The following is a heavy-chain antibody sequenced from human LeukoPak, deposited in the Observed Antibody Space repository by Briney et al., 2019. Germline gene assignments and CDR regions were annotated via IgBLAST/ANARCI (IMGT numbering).Heavy chain of an antibody. J-gene: IGHJ4*02. V-gene: IGHV3-7*03. CDR3: ASGGRLDY. D-gene: IGHD3-16*01. Sequence: GGSLRLSCAASGITFSRFWMSWVRQAPGKGLQWVANINQDGSEKHYVDSVKGRFTISRDNAENSLYLQMNSLRAEDTAVYYCASGGRLDYWGQGALVTVAS. CDR2: INQDGSEK. CDR1: GITFSRFW.